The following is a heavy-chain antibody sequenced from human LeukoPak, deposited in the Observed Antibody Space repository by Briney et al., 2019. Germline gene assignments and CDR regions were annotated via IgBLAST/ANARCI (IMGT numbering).Heavy chain of an antibody. CDR2: IYTSGST. D-gene: IGHD6-6*01. V-gene: IGHV4-4*07. Sequence: SETLSLICTVSGGSISSYYWSWIRQPAGKGLEWIGRIYTSGSTNYNPSLKSRVTMSVDTSKNQFSLKLSSVTAADTAVYYCARDPEKPARPFGAFDYWGQGTLVTVSS. CDR1: GGSISSYY. CDR3: ARDPEKPARPFGAFDY. J-gene: IGHJ4*02.